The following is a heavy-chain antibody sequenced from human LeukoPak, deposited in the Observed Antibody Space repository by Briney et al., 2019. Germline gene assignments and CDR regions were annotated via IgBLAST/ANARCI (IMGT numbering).Heavy chain of an antibody. J-gene: IGHJ5*02. Sequence: GGSLRLSCAASGFTFSTSTMNWVRQAPGKGLEWASSISGSSDYMYYADSVKGRFTISRDNAKNSLYLQVNSLRAEDTAVYYCVRIPNNAGFPNWFDPWGQGTLVTVSS. D-gene: IGHD1-14*01. V-gene: IGHV3-21*01. CDR3: VRIPNNAGFPNWFDP. CDR2: ISGSSDYM. CDR1: GFTFSTST.